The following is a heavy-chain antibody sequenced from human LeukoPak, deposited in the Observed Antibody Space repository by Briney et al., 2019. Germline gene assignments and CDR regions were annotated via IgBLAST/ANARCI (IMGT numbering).Heavy chain of an antibody. V-gene: IGHV3-30*18. CDR3: AKCLQWLPRYYFDY. J-gene: IGHJ4*02. D-gene: IGHD6-19*01. CDR2: ITYDGITT. Sequence: GGSLRLSCAASGFTLSSCGMHWVRQAPGKGLEWVAVITYDGITTYFDDSVKGRFTISRDNSKNTLYLQMNSLRAEDTAVYYCAKCLQWLPRYYFDYWGQGTLVTVSS. CDR1: GFTLSSCG.